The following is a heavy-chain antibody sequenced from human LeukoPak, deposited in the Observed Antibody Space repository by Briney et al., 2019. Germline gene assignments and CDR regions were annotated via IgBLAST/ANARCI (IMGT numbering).Heavy chain of an antibody. CDR2: ISSSSSYI. V-gene: IGHV3-21*01. Sequence: GGSLRLSCAGSGFTFSSYSLNWVRQAPGKGLEWVSSISSSSSYIYYADSVKGRFTISRDNAKNSLHLQMNSLRAEDTAVYYCARDQAAAGTIGYWGQGTLVTVSS. J-gene: IGHJ4*02. CDR3: ARDQAAAGTIGY. CDR1: GFTFSSYS. D-gene: IGHD6-13*01.